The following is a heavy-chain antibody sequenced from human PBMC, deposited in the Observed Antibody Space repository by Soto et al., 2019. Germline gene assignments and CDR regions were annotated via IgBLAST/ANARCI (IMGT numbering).Heavy chain of an antibody. V-gene: IGHV1-69*06. Sequence: SVKVSCKASGGTFSTYGISWVRQAPGQGLEWLGGIVPGFGTTKYTQRFQDRVMITADKSTSTAYMEMASLRSEDTAVYYCARGISHIVAEPGRDAMDVWGQGTTVTVSS. J-gene: IGHJ6*02. D-gene: IGHD2-2*01. CDR3: ARGISHIVAEPGRDAMDV. CDR2: IVPGFGTT. CDR1: GGTFSTYG.